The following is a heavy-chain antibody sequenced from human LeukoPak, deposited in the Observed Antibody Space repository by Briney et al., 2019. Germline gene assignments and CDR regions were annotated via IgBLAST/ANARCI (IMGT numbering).Heavy chain of an antibody. CDR3: AKDPQRRWRVPSFDY. CDR1: GFTFSSYA. Sequence: QRGGSLRLSCAASGFTFSSYAMSWARQAPGKGLEWVSAISGSGGSTYYADSVKGRFTISRDNSKNTLYLQMNSMRAEDTAVYYCAKDPQRRWRVPSFDYWGQGTLVTVSS. CDR2: ISGSGGST. D-gene: IGHD4-23*01. J-gene: IGHJ4*02. V-gene: IGHV3-23*01.